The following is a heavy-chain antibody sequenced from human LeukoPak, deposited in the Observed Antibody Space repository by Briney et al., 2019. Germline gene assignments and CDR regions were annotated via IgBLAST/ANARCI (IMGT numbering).Heavy chain of an antibody. V-gene: IGHV3-9*01. J-gene: IGHJ3*01. CDR3: ARASYYYDTTGLGAVDL. CDR1: GFTFNDHA. Sequence: HPAGSLRLSCAAPGFTFNDHAMYWVRQAPGKGLDWVSGINLNSDKIGYADSVKGRLTISIDDAKNSLFLQMNSLRAEDTALYCCARASYYYDTTGLGAVDLWGQGTMVTVS. CDR2: INLNSDKI. D-gene: IGHD3-22*01.